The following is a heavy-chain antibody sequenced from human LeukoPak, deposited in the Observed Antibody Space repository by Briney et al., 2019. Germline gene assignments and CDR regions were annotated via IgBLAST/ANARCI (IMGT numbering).Heavy chain of an antibody. CDR2: ISAYNGNT. CDR3: AREGYFDFRYYYYGMDV. J-gene: IGHJ6*02. Sequence: ASVKVSCKASGYTFTSYGISWVRQAPGQGLEWMGWISAYNGNTNYAQKLQGRVTMTTDTSTSTAYMELRSLRSDDTAVYYCAREGYFDFRYYYYGMDVWGQGTTVTVSS. V-gene: IGHV1-18*01. D-gene: IGHD3-9*01. CDR1: GYTFTSYG.